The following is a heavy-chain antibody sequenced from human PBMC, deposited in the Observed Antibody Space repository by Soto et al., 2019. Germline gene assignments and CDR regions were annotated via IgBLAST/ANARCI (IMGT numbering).Heavy chain of an antibody. D-gene: IGHD3-16*02. CDR1: NGSITRGGNY. J-gene: IGHJ6*02. V-gene: IGHV4-31*03. CDR2: IYYSGGT. CDR3: ARLGRLGDLSYYYYGMDV. Sequence: SETLSLTCTVSNGSITRGGNYWSWIRQHPGKGLEWIGYIYYSGGTNYNPSLRGRVSISVDMSKNQFSLNLSSVTAADTAVYYCARLGRLGDLSYYYYGMDVWGPGTTVTVSS.